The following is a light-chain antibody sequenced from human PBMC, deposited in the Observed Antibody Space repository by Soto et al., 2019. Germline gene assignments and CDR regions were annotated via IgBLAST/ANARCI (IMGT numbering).Light chain of an antibody. CDR2: GAS. J-gene: IGKJ4*01. CDR3: QQYNIWPLT. CDR1: QSVSIN. V-gene: IGKV3-15*01. Sequence: EVVMTQSPATLSVSPGERATLSCRASQSVSINLAWYQQKLGQASRLVIYGASTGATGIAAWFSGSGSGTDFTLTISSLESEDFALYYCQQYNIWPLTFGGGTQLEIK.